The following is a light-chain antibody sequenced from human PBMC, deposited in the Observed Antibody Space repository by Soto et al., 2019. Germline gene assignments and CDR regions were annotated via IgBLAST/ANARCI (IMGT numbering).Light chain of an antibody. J-gene: IGKJ3*01. CDR2: GAT. CDR3: QHCALTSFT. Sequence: EIVLTQSPGTLSLSPGERATLSCRASQSIARSYTVWYQQKPGQAPRLLIYGATNRATGIPDRFSGSGSGTDFALTISRLEPEDVAVSYCQHCALTSFTSGPGTKVDIK. V-gene: IGKV3-20*01. CDR1: QSIARSY.